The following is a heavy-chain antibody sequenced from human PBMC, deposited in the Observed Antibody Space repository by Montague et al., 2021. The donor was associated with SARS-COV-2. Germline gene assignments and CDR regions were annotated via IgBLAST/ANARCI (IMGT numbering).Heavy chain of an antibody. D-gene: IGHD2-15*01. J-gene: IGHJ4*02. V-gene: IGHV3-30-3*01. CDR2: ISYDGSNK. Sequence: SRRFSCAASGFPFSSYAMHWVRQAPGKGLEWVAVISYDGSNKYYADSVKGRFTISRDNSKNTLYLQMNSLRAEDTAVYYCARDKDLYCSGGSCYSLDYYDSSGYSLRGYFDYWGQGTLVTVSS. CDR3: ARDKDLYCSGGSCYSLDYYDSSGYSLRGYFDY. CDR1: GFPFSSYA.